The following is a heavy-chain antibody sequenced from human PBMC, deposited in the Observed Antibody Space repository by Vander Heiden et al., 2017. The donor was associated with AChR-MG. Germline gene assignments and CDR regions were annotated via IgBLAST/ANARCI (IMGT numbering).Heavy chain of an antibody. V-gene: IGHV4-30-2*01. D-gene: IGHD2-2*01. CDR3: ARVDGPAAV. J-gene: IGHJ4*02. CDR2: IWHSGST. Sequence: QLQLQESGSGLVKPSQTLSLTCAVSGGSITNGANSWSWIRQPPGKGLEWIGYIWHSGSTHYNASLRGRATISLDMSKNQYSLELTSATAADTAVYYCARVDGPAAVWGQGLPVTVSA. CDR1: GGSITNGANS.